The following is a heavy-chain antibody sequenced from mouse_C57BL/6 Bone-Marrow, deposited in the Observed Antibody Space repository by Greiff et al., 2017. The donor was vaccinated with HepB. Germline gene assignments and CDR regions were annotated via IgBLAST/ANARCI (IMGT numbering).Heavy chain of an antibody. J-gene: IGHJ4*01. CDR2: IWSDGST. D-gene: IGHD2-5*01. Sequence: QVQLKQSGPGLVAPSQSLSITCTVSGFSLTSYGVHWVRQPPGKGLEWLVVIWSDGSTTYNSALKSRLSISKDNSKSQVFLKMNSLQTDDTAMYYCARQGAYYSNSYAMDYWGQGTSVTVS. CDR1: GFSLTSYG. V-gene: IGHV2-6-1*01. CDR3: ARQGAYYSNSYAMDY.